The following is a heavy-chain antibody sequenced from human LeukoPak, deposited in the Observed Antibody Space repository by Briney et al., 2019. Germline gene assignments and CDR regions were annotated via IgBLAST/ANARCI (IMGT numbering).Heavy chain of an antibody. D-gene: IGHD6-19*01. CDR3: AKDLSFIAVAGTVDY. V-gene: IGHV3-23*01. CDR1: GFTFSSSA. CDR2: ISNNGGYT. J-gene: IGHJ4*02. Sequence: GGSLRLSCAASGFTFSSSAMSWVRQAPGKGLEWVSAISNNGGYTYYADSVQGRFTISRDNSKSTLCLQMNSLRAEDTAVYYCAKDLSFIAVAGTVDYWGQGTLVTVSS.